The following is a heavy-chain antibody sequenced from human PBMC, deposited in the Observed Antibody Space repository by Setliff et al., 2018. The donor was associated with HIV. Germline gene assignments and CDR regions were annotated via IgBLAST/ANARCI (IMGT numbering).Heavy chain of an antibody. Sequence: ASVKVSCKVSGYTLTELSRHWVRQAPGKGLEWMGGFDPEDGNTIYAQKFQGRVTITADTSTDTAYMELSSLRSEDTAVYYCATVSHTNVAAHDAFDIWGQGTMVTVSS. CDR2: FDPEDGNT. J-gene: IGHJ3*02. CDR3: ATVSHTNVAAHDAFDI. D-gene: IGHD6-19*01. V-gene: IGHV1-24*01. CDR1: GYTLTELS.